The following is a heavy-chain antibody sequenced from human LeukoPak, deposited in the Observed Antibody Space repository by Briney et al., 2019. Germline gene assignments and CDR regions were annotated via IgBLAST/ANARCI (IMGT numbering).Heavy chain of an antibody. D-gene: IGHD4-23*01. V-gene: IGHV3-74*01. CDR3: ARDPYGGRAVDY. CDR1: GFSFRNYW. J-gene: IGHJ4*02. CDR2: ICSDGSCT. Sequence: GGSLRLSCAASGFSFRNYWMHWVRQAPGKGLEWVSRICSDGSCTSYADSVKGRFTMSRDNARNTLYLQANSLRGEDTGVYYCARDPYGGRAVDYWGRGTLVTVSS.